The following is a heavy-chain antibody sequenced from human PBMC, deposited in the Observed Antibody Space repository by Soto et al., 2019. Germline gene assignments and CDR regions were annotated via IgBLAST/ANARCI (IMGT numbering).Heavy chain of an antibody. Sequence: QVQLEESGGGVVQPGTSLRLSCVASGFTFSSYGMHWVRQAPGKGLEWVAVIPNTENKKYYADSVKGRVTISRDNSQNTLFLQMDSLMSEDTAVYYCARTAGGRVRGALDIWGQGTMVTVS. CDR1: GFTFSSYG. D-gene: IGHD6-13*01. V-gene: IGHV3-30-3*01. CDR2: IPNTENKK. CDR3: ARTAGGRVRGALDI. J-gene: IGHJ3*02.